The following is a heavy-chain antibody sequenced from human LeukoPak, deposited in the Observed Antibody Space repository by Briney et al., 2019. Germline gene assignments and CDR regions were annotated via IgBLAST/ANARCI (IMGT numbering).Heavy chain of an antibody. J-gene: IGHJ4*02. V-gene: IGHV1-69*05. Sequence: SVKVSCKASGGTFSSYAISWVRQAPGQGLEWMGRIIPIFGTANYAQKFQGRVTITTDESTSTAYMEPSSLRSEDTAVYYCARERGYSYGYPDYWGQGTLVTVSS. CDR1: GGTFSSYA. D-gene: IGHD5-18*01. CDR2: IIPIFGTA. CDR3: ARERGYSYGYPDY.